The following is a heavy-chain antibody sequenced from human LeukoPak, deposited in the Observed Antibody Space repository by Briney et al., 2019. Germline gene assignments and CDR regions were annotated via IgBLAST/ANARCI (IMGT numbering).Heavy chain of an antibody. V-gene: IGHV4-59*01. D-gene: IGHD3-16*02. CDR3: ATQSGYDYVWGSYRHDY. J-gene: IGHJ4*02. CDR1: GGSISSYY. Sequence: SETLSLTCTVSGGSISSYYWSWIRQPPGKGLEWIGYIYYSGSTNYNPSLKSRVTISVDTSKNQFSLKLSSVTAADTAVYYCATQSGYDYVWGSYRHDYWGQGTLVTVSS. CDR2: IYYSGST.